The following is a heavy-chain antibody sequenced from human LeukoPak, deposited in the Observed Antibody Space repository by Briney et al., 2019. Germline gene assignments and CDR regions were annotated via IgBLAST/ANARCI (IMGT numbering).Heavy chain of an antibody. Sequence: GGSLRLSCAASGFPFSSYGMHWVRQAPGKGLEWVAFTRYDGSNKYYADSVKGRFTISRDNSKNTLYLQMNSLRAEDTAVFYCAKDLVHEGSGWYYFDYWSQGTLVTVSS. CDR1: GFPFSSYG. V-gene: IGHV3-30*02. D-gene: IGHD6-19*01. CDR2: TRYDGSNK. J-gene: IGHJ4*02. CDR3: AKDLVHEGSGWYYFDY.